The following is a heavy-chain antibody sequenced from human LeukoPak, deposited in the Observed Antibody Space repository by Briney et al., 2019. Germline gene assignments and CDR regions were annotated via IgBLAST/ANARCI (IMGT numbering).Heavy chain of an antibody. D-gene: IGHD3-22*01. CDR1: GGSISTYY. Sequence: PSETLSLTCTVSGGSISTYYWSWIRQPAGKGLEWIGRIYTSGSTNYNPSLKGRVTMSVDTSKNHFSLKLSSVTAADTAIYYCARVGKYYYDRTGAFDIWGQGTMVTVSS. V-gene: IGHV4-4*07. J-gene: IGHJ3*02. CDR2: IYTSGST. CDR3: ARVGKYYYDRTGAFDI.